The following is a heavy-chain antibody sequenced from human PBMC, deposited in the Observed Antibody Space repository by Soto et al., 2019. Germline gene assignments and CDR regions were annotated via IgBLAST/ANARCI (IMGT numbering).Heavy chain of an antibody. J-gene: IGHJ6*02. Sequence: PWWSLRLCCAASGFTFSSYDMHWVRQATGKGLEWVSAIGTAGDTYYPGSVKGRFTISRENAKNSLYLQMNSLRAGDTAVYYCARAPPARLYYGMDVWGQGTTVTVSS. CDR2: IGTAGDT. V-gene: IGHV3-13*01. CDR3: ARAPPARLYYGMDV. CDR1: GFTFSSYD.